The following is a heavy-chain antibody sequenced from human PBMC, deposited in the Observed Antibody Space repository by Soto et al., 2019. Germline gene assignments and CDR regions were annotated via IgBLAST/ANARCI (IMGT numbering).Heavy chain of an antibody. J-gene: IGHJ4*02. CDR2: ISYDGSNK. D-gene: IGHD3-16*01. CDR3: ALITVRGVPHLDY. V-gene: IGHV3-30-3*01. CDR1: GFTFSSYA. Sequence: GGSLRLSCAASGFTFSSYAMHWVRQAPGKGLEWVAVISYDGSNKYYADSVKGRFTISRDNSKNTLYLQMNSLRAEDTAVYYCALITVRGVPHLDYWGQGTLVTVSS.